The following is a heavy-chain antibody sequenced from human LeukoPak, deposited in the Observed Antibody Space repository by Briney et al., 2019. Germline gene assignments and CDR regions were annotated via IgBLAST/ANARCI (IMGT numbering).Heavy chain of an antibody. V-gene: IGHV3-30*02. CDR2: IRYDGSNK. CDR1: EFTFSSYA. Sequence: PGRSLRLSCAASEFTFSSYAMSWVRQAPGKGLEWVTFIRYDGSNKYYADSVKGRFIISRDNSKNTLYLQMNSLRAEDTAVYYCAKDTVKVTTIRRVPHYMDVWGKGTTVTISS. CDR3: AKDTVKVTTIRRVPHYMDV. D-gene: IGHD5-12*01. J-gene: IGHJ6*03.